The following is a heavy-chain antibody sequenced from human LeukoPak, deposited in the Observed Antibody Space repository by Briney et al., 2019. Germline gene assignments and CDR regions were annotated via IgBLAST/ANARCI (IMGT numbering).Heavy chain of an antibody. J-gene: IGHJ4*02. D-gene: IGHD6-6*01. Sequence: GGSLRLSCAASGFTFSSYSMNWVRQAPGKGLEWVSSISSSSSYIYYADSVKGRFTISRDSAKSSLYLQMNSLRAEDTAVYYCARDTGGSSSSGKVYWGQGTLVTVSS. CDR3: ARDTGGSSSSGKVY. CDR2: ISSSSSYI. CDR1: GFTFSSYS. V-gene: IGHV3-21*01.